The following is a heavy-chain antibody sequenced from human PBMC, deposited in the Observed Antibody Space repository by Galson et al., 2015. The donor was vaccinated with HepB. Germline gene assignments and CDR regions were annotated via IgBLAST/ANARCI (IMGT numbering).Heavy chain of an antibody. Sequence: SLRLSCAASGFAFSDYYMSWVRQAPGKGLEWVSVIYSGGSTYYADSVKGRFTISRDNSKNTLYLQMNSLRAEDTAVYYCARDRNYDHDWGQGTLVTVSS. CDR2: IYSGGST. V-gene: IGHV3-53*01. D-gene: IGHD3-3*01. CDR1: GFAFSDYY. J-gene: IGHJ4*02. CDR3: ARDRNYDHD.